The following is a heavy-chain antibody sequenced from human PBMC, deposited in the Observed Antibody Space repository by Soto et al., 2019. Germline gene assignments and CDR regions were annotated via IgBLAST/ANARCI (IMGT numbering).Heavy chain of an antibody. J-gene: IGHJ4*02. D-gene: IGHD6-19*01. CDR2: ISWNSGSI. CDR3: AKVQKQWLSNFDY. Sequence: GGSLRLSCAASGFTFDDYAMHWVRQAPGKGLEWVSGISWNSGSIGYADSVKGRFTISRDNAKNSLYLQMNSLRAEDTALYYCAKVQKQWLSNFDYWGQGTLVTVSS. V-gene: IGHV3-9*01. CDR1: GFTFDDYA.